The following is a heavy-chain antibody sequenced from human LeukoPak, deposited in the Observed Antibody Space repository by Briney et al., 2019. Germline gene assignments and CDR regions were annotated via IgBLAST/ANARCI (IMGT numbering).Heavy chain of an antibody. CDR3: ARGLLNSGLHPFDY. V-gene: IGHV4-59*01. CDR2: IYYSGST. CDR1: GGSISSYY. J-gene: IGHJ4*02. D-gene: IGHD5-12*01. Sequence: PSETLSLTCTVSGGSISSYYWSCIRQPPGKGLEWIGYIYYSGSTNYNPSLKSRVTISVDTSKNQFSLKLSSVTAADTAVYYCARGLLNSGLHPFDYWGQGTLVTVSS.